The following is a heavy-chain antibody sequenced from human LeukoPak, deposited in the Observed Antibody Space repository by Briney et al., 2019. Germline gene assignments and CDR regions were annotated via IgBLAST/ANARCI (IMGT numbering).Heavy chain of an antibody. CDR1: GYTFTSYA. D-gene: IGHD1-1*01. V-gene: IGHV1-18*01. J-gene: IGHJ5*02. Sequence: ASVKVSCKASGYTFTSYAMNWVRQAPGQGLEWMGWISPYNGNTNYTQNLQGRVTMTTDTSTNTAYMELSSLRSDDTAVYYCARGRPESPFDPWGQGTLVTVSS. CDR2: ISPYNGNT. CDR3: ARGRPESPFDP.